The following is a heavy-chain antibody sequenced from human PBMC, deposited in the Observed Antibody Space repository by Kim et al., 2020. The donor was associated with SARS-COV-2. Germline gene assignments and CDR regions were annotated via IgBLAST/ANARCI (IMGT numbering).Heavy chain of an antibody. CDR2: ISSSGSTI. CDR1: GFTFSSYE. J-gene: IGHJ4*02. D-gene: IGHD6-6*01. Sequence: GGSLRLSCAASGFTFSSYEMNWVRQAPGKGLEWVSYISSSGSTIYYADSVKGRFTISRDNAKNSLYLQMNSLRAEDTAVYYCARDSREYSSPSGLDYWGQGTLVTVSS. CDR3: ARDSREYSSPSGLDY. V-gene: IGHV3-48*03.